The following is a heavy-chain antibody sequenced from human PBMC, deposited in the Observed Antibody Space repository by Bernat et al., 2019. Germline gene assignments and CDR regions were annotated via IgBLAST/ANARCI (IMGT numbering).Heavy chain of an antibody. CDR2: ISSSSSTI. Sequence: EVQLVESGGGLVQPGGSLRLSCAASRFTFSNYSMNWVRQAPGKGLEWGSYISSSSSTIYYADYVKGRFTVSRDNAKNSLYLQMNSLRAEDTAVYYCARELWLGIEAVGVDYWGQGTLVTVSS. J-gene: IGHJ4*02. V-gene: IGHV3-48*01. CDR1: RFTFSNYS. CDR3: ARELWLGIEAVGVDY. D-gene: IGHD1-26*01.